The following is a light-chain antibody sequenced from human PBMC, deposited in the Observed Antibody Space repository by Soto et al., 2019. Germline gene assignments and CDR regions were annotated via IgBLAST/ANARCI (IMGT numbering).Light chain of an antibody. J-gene: IGKJ2*01. Sequence: DIPMTQSPYSLSASVGDRVTITCRASQSISSYLNWYQQKPGKAPKLLIYAASSLQSGVPSRFSGSGSGTDFTLTISSLQPEDFATYYCQQSYSTPHTFGQGTKLEIK. V-gene: IGKV1-39*01. CDR3: QQSYSTPHT. CDR1: QSISSY. CDR2: AAS.